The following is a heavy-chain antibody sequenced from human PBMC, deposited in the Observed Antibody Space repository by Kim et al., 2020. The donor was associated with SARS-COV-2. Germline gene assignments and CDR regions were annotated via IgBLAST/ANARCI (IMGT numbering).Heavy chain of an antibody. Sequence: GGSLRLSCAASGFTFSSYAMSWVRQAPGKGLEWVSAISGSGGSTYYADSVKGRFTISRDNSKNTLYLQMNSLRAEDTAVYYCAKGRGDVLLYDSEFYWDQGTLVTVSS. CDR3: AKGRGDVLLYDSEFY. CDR1: GFTFSSYA. D-gene: IGHD3-22*01. CDR2: ISGSGGST. V-gene: IGHV3-23*01. J-gene: IGHJ4*02.